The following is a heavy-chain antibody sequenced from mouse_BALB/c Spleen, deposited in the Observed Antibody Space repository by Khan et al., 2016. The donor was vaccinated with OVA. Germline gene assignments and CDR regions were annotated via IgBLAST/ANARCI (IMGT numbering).Heavy chain of an antibody. D-gene: IGHD2-1*01. CDR1: GYTFTTYW. CDR2: INPDNGGT. J-gene: IGHJ4*01. Sequence: QVQLQQPGTELVKPGASVKLSCEASGYTFTTYWMHWVKLRPGQGFEWIGEINPDNGGTNYNEKFKKKATLTVDKSSSTAYMQLSSLTSEDSAVYYCTIGNYPYYTLHYWGQGTSVTVSS. CDR3: TIGNYPYYTLHY. V-gene: IGHV1-53*01.